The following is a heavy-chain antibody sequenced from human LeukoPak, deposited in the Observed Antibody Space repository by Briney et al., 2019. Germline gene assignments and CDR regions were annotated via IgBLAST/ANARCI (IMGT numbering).Heavy chain of an antibody. J-gene: IGHJ4*02. CDR3: ARQEPRGGVDY. Sequence: PSETLSLTCTVSGGSISSSSYYWGWIRQPPGKGLEWIGSIYYSGSTYYNPSLKSRVTISVDTSKNQFSLKLSSVTAADTAVYCCARQEPRGGVDYWGQGTLVTVSS. D-gene: IGHD1-14*01. CDR2: IYYSGST. CDR1: GGSISSSSYY. V-gene: IGHV4-39*01.